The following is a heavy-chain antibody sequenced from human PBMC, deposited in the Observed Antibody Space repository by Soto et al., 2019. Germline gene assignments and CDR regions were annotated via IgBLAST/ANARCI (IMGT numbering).Heavy chain of an antibody. CDR2: VNNDGTDT. J-gene: IGHJ6*02. V-gene: IGHV3-74*03. CDR3: ARGGLRHALDV. Sequence: EVQLVESGGGLVQPGGSLRLSCAASGFTFSNYWLYWVRQAPGKGLVWVSRVNNDGTDTTHAASVKGRFTTSRDTAENTLYLQMNSLRAQDTAVYYCARGGLRHALDVWGQGSTVTVSS. D-gene: IGHD2-21*01. CDR1: GFTFSNYW.